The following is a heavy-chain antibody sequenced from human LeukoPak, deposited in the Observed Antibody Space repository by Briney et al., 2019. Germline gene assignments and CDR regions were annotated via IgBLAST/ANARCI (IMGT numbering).Heavy chain of an antibody. J-gene: IGHJ6*03. CDR2: INPGGDNT. CDR1: GYTFTNYY. V-gene: IGHV1-46*01. CDR3: ARDLRYSSGWSASGMDV. Sequence: VASVKVSCKASGYTFTNYYIHWVRQAPGQGLEWMGLINPGGDNTDYAQNFQGRVTMTRDTSTSTVYMDLRSLRSDDTAVYYCARDLRYSSGWSASGMDVWGKGTTVTISS. D-gene: IGHD6-19*01.